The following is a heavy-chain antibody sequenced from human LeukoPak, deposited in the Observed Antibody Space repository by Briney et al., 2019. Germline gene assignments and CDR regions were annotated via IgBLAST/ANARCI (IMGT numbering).Heavy chain of an antibody. Sequence: GASVKVSCKASGYTFTSYGISWVRQATGQGLEWMGWMNPNSGNTGYAQKFQGRVTMTRNTSISTAYMELSSLRSEDTAVYYCARSLRPYYDFWSGYNWFDPWGQGTLVTVSS. CDR2: MNPNSGNT. D-gene: IGHD3-3*01. V-gene: IGHV1-8*02. CDR3: ARSLRPYYDFWSGYNWFDP. J-gene: IGHJ5*02. CDR1: GYTFTSYG.